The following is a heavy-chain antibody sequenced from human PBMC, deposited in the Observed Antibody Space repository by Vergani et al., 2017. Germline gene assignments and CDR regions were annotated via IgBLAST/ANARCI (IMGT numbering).Heavy chain of an antibody. J-gene: IGHJ5*02. D-gene: IGHD2-15*01. CDR3: ASGTPSGQMPDR. V-gene: IGHV4-59*11. Sequence: QVQLQESGPGLVKSSETLSPTCSVSFDSIRNLYCNWIRQPPGKGLEWIGSIHYRENTNYNPSLKTQVTISVDTSKNQFSLTLTSVTAADTAVYYCASGTPSGQMPDRWGQGIVVTVTS. CDR1: FDSIRNLY. CDR2: IHYRENT.